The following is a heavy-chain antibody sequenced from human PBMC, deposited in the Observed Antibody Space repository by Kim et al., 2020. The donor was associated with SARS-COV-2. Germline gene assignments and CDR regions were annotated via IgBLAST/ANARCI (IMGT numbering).Heavy chain of an antibody. V-gene: IGHV3-64*01. J-gene: IGHJ4*02. CDR3: VRVRYISGSDYFDY. D-gene: IGHD5-18*01. Sequence: KSVKGRFTISRDDAKNTLYLQMGSLRAEDTAVYFCVRVRYISGSDYFDYWGQGTLVTVSS.